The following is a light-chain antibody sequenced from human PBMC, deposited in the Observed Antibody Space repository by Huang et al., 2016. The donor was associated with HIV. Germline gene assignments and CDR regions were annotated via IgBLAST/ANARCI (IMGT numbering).Light chain of an antibody. Sequence: DIVMTQTPLSLSVTPGQPASISCTSSQSLLHSDGATYLYWYLHKPGQSPQLLIYEVSNRFSGGPDRFSGSGSGTDFTLRISRVEAEDVGVYYCMQRTQRPLTFGGGTKVEIK. J-gene: IGKJ4*01. V-gene: IGKV2D-29*02. CDR2: EVS. CDR1: QSLLHSDGATY. CDR3: MQRTQRPLT.